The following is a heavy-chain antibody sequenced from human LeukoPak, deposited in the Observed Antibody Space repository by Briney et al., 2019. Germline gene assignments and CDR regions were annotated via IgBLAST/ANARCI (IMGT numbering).Heavy chain of an antibody. J-gene: IGHJ4*02. CDR3: AKETVADIY. D-gene: IGHD6-19*01. CDR1: GFTFDDFA. Sequence: PGRPLRLSCAASGFTFDDFAMHWVPPPPGKGLEWSSGISWKSGSLGSADSVKGRFTISRDNATRSLYLQMNSLRAEDTVLYYCAKETVADIYWGQGALVTVSS. CDR2: ISWKSGSL. V-gene: IGHV3-9*01.